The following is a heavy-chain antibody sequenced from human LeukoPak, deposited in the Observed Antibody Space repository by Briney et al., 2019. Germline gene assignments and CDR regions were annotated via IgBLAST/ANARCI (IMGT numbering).Heavy chain of an antibody. D-gene: IGHD4-17*01. J-gene: IGHJ4*02. CDR2: IKQDGSEK. CDR1: GFTFSSYW. Sequence: GGSLRLSCAASGFTFSSYWMSWVRQAPGKGLEWVANIKQDGSEKYYVDSVKGRFTISRDNAKNSLYLQMNSLRAEDTAVYYCAKATTVTSRLVVDYWGQGTLVTVSS. CDR3: AKATTVTSRLVVDY. V-gene: IGHV3-7*01.